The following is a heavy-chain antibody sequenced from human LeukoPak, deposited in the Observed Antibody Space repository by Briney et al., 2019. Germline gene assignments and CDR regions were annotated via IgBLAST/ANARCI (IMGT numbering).Heavy chain of an antibody. CDR1: GYSFTSYW. V-gene: IGHV5-51*01. D-gene: IGHD6-19*01. Sequence: GESLKISCKGSGYSFTSYWIGWVRQMPGKGLEWMGIIYPGDSDTRYSPSFQGQVTISADTSISTAYMQWSSLKASDTAMYYCASTTVTGPDPGYFDYWGQGTLVTVSS. CDR2: IYPGDSDT. CDR3: ASTTVTGPDPGYFDY. J-gene: IGHJ4*02.